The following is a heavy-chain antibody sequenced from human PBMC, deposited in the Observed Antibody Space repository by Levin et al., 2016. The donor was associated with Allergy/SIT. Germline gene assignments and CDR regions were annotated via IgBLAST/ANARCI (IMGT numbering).Heavy chain of an antibody. CDR2: INTGNANT. D-gene: IGHD3-16*02. CDR1: GYTFSNYA. CDR3: ARVSYADRGAWYFGL. J-gene: IGHJ2*01. V-gene: IGHV1-3*04. Sequence: ASVKVSCKASGYTFSNYALHWVRQAPGQRLEWMGWINTGNANTKYSQNIQGRVTLTRDTSANTAYMEVRSLTPEDTATFYCARVSYADRGAWYFGLWGRGTLVTVSS.